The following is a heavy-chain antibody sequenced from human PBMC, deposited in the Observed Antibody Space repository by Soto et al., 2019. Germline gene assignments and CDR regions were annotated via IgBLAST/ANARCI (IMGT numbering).Heavy chain of an antibody. CDR1: GFTFNNYW. Sequence: EVQLVESGGDLVQPGGSLRLSCAASGFTFNNYWMHWVRQAPGKGLVWVSRINTGGSRISYADSVKGRFTISRDNSKNTLYLQMNSLRVEDTAVYYCAKVPIVTYNRFDPWGQGTLVTVSS. J-gene: IGHJ5*02. CDR3: AKVPIVTYNRFDP. V-gene: IGHV3-74*01. CDR2: INTGGSRI. D-gene: IGHD2-21*01.